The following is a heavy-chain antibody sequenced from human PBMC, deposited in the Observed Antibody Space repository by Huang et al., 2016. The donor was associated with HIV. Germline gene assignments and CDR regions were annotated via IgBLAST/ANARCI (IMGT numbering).Heavy chain of an antibody. Sequence: QVRLHQWGSGVLKPSETLSLKCAVYGGSFSGHYWTGIRQSPGKGLEWLGEIDHRGTPYPTPSLKSRVTMSIDTSKSQLYLNLTSVTATDTAVYYCARPRMTEGNSDSTWSYFDSWGQGTLVVVSS. CDR3: ARPRMTEGNSDSTWSYFDS. D-gene: IGHD3-9*01. V-gene: IGHV4-34*01. J-gene: IGHJ4*02. CDR2: IDHRGTP. CDR1: GGSFSGHY.